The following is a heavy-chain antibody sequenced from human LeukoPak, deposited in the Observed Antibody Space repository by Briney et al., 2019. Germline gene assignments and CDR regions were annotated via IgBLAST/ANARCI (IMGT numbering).Heavy chain of an antibody. CDR2: IYYSGST. Sequence: SQTLSLTCTVSGGSISSSSYYWGWIRQPPGKGLEWIGSIYYSGSTYYNPSPKSRVTISVDTSKTQFSLKLSSVTAADTAVYYCARIYCSGGSCYRALFDYWGQGTLVTVSS. CDR3: ARIYCSGGSCYRALFDY. V-gene: IGHV4-39*01. J-gene: IGHJ4*02. D-gene: IGHD2-15*01. CDR1: GGSISSSSYY.